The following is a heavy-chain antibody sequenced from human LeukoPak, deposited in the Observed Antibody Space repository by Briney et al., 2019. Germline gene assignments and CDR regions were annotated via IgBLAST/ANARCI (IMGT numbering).Heavy chain of an antibody. J-gene: IGHJ5*02. D-gene: IGHD3-22*01. Sequence: TGGSLRLSRAASGFTFSSYAMSWVRQAPGKGLEWVSAISGSGGSTYYADSVKGRFTISRDNSKNTLYLQMNSLRAEDTAVYYCAKGQYYYDSSGRGNWFDPWGQGTLVTVSS. CDR3: AKGQYYYDSSGRGNWFDP. CDR2: ISGSGGST. V-gene: IGHV3-23*01. CDR1: GFTFSSYA.